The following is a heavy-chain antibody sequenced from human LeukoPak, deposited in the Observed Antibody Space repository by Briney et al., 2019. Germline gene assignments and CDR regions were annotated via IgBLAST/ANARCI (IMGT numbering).Heavy chain of an antibody. CDR1: GGTFSSYA. V-gene: IGHV1-69*05. Sequence: GASVKVSCKASGGTFSSYAISWVRQVPGQGLEWMGGIIPIFGTANYAQKFQGRVTITTDESTSTAYMELSSLRSDDTAVYYCARDSQYCSSTSCYTGGFDPWGQGTLVTVSS. CDR2: IIPIFGTA. CDR3: ARDSQYCSSTSCYTGGFDP. J-gene: IGHJ5*02. D-gene: IGHD2-2*02.